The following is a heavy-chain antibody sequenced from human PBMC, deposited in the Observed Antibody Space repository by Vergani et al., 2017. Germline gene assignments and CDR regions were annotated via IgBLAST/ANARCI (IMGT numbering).Heavy chain of an antibody. CDR1: GYSFTNYW. CDR3: ARLYGRDSSGSKYFDY. CDR2: IHPADSDT. J-gene: IGHJ4*02. D-gene: IGHD3-22*01. Sequence: EVQLVQSGAEVKTPGESLKISCQISGYSFTNYWIVCVRQMPGKGLEWMGIIHPADSDTRYSPSFQGQVTISVDKSISTAYLQRSSLRASDSAMYYCARLYGRDSSGSKYFDYWGQGTLVTVSS. V-gene: IGHV5-51*01.